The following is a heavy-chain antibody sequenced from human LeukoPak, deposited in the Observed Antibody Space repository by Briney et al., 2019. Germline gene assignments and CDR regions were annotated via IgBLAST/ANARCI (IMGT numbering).Heavy chain of an antibody. D-gene: IGHD2-2*02. J-gene: IGHJ4*02. CDR2: INAGNGNT. Sequence: ASVKVSCKASGYTFTSYAMHWVRQASGQRLEWMGWINAGNGNTKYSQKFQGRVTITRDTSASTAYMELSSLRSEDTAVYYCARDYHIVVVPAAIWEVYSSGWYLDYWGQGTLVTVSS. CDR3: ARDYHIVVVPAAIWEVYSSGWYLDY. CDR1: GYTFTSYA. V-gene: IGHV1-3*01.